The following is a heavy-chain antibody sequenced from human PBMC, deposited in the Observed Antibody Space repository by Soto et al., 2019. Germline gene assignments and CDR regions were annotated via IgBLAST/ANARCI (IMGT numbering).Heavy chain of an antibody. Sequence: QVQLVQSGAEVKKPGASVKVSCKASGYTFTSYGISWVRQAPGQGREWMGWISGYNANTNYAQKLQARVTMTTDTSTNTAYMELRSLRSDDTAVYFCARAAREAVFRGAFNYWGQGTLVTVSS. CDR1: GYTFTSYG. CDR2: ISGYNANT. CDR3: ARAAREAVFRGAFNY. J-gene: IGHJ4*02. V-gene: IGHV1-18*01. D-gene: IGHD2-15*01.